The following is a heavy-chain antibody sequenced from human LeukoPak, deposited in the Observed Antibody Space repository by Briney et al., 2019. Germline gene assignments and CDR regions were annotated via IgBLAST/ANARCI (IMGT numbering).Heavy chain of an antibody. CDR3: ARDIRDFWSGYYED. J-gene: IGHJ4*02. D-gene: IGHD3-3*01. V-gene: IGHV3-53*01. Sequence: PGGSLRLSCAASGFTVSSNYMSWVRQAPGKGLEWVSVFYSGGSTYYADSVKGRFTISRDNSKNTLYLQMNSLRAEDTAVYYCARDIRDFWSGYYEDWGQGTLVTVSS. CDR1: GFTVSSNY. CDR2: FYSGGST.